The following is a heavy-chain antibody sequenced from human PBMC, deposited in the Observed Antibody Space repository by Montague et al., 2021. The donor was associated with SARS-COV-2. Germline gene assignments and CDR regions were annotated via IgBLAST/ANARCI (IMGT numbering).Heavy chain of an antibody. CDR1: GDSVSSGNYF. CDR3: ARHWITMIVVVIKGGWFDP. Sequence: SETLSLTCAVSGDSVSSGNYFWAWIRQPPGKGLEWIGSIFYTGSVEYNASLRSRVTMSVDTSNNHFSLRLDSVTAADTAVYYCARHWITMIVVVIKGGWFDPWGQGTLVTVSS. J-gene: IGHJ5*02. D-gene: IGHD3-22*01. V-gene: IGHV4-39*01. CDR2: IFYTGSV.